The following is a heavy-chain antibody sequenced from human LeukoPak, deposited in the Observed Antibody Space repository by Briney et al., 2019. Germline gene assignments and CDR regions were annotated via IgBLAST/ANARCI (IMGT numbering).Heavy chain of an antibody. D-gene: IGHD2-2*01. CDR3: ARVWYQLLQNDAFDI. Sequence: ASVKVSCKASGYTFTGDYMHWVRQAPGQGLEWMGWINPNSGGTNYAQKFQGRVTMTRETSTSTAYMELSRLRSDDTAVYYCARVWYQLLQNDAFDIWGQGTMVTVSS. V-gene: IGHV1-2*02. CDR1: GYTFTGDY. CDR2: INPNSGGT. J-gene: IGHJ3*02.